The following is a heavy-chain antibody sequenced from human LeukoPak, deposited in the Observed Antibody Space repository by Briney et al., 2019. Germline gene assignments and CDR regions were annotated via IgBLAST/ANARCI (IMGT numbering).Heavy chain of an antibody. D-gene: IGHD3-10*01. CDR1: GGSFSGYY. V-gene: IGHV4-34*11. J-gene: IGHJ6*02. CDR3: ARTSRHFYGSGTNLTPWPAGMDV. CDR2: IYYSGSST. Sequence: SETLSLTCAVYGGSFSGYYWTWIRQPPGRELEWIGSIYYSGSSTKYNPSLKSRVTISVDTSKSQFSLNLNSATAADTAVYYCARTSRHFYGSGTNLTPWPAGMDVWGQGTTVTVSS.